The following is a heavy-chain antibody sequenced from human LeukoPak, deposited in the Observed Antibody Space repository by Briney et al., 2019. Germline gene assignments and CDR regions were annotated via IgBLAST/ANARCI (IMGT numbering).Heavy chain of an antibody. CDR1: GFTFDRHA. V-gene: IGHV3-23*01. J-gene: IGHJ4*02. CDR3: ARHRDDYTGYDS. Sequence: AGGSLRLSCAASGFTFDRHAMSWVRQAPGKGLEWVSAINFSGGTKYYADSVKGRISISRDNFKNTLYLQRNSLRAEDTAVYYCARHRDDYTGYDSWGQGTLVTVSS. D-gene: IGHD5-24*01. CDR2: INFSGGTK.